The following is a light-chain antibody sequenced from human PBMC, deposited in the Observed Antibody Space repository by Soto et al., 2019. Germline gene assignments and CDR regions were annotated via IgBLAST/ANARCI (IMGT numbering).Light chain of an antibody. V-gene: IGKV3-11*01. CDR2: DAY. CDR1: QSFRGL. CDR3: QQRHMSPIT. J-gene: IGKJ5*01. Sequence: EVVLTQSPVTLSLSPGERATLSCRASQSFRGLLAWYQQKPGQAPRLLIYDAYNRATGIPPRFSGSGSGADFTVTISSLEHEDSAVYYCQQRHMSPITFGQGTRLEI.